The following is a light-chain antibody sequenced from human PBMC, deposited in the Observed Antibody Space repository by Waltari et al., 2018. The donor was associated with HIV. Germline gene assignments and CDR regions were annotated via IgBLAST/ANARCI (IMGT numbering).Light chain of an antibody. CDR1: QSVGTS. CDR3: QQRIDWPRYT. CDR2: VTT. V-gene: IGKV3-11*01. J-gene: IGKJ2*01. Sequence: IVLTQSPATLSLSPGERATLSCRASQSVGTSPAWYQQRPGQALRLLFDVTTKRATGIPVRFTTSGSGTDYVLTISSLEPEDSAIYYCQQRIDWPRYTFGQGTKLEI.